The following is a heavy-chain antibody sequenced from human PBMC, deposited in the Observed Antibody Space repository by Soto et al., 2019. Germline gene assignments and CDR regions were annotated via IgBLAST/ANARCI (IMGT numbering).Heavy chain of an antibody. CDR1: GGTFSSYA. D-gene: IGHD3-10*01. J-gene: IGHJ4*02. CDR3: ARGGYYGSGTTD. CDR2: IIPIFGTA. Sequence: ASVKVSCKASGGTFSSYAISWVRQAPGQGLEWMGGIIPIFGTANYAQKFQGRVTITADESTSTAYMELSSLRSEDTAVYYCARGGYYGSGTTDWGQGTLVTVSS. V-gene: IGHV1-69*13.